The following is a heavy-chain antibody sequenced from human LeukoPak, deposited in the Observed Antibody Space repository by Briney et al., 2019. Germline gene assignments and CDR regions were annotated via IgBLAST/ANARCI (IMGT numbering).Heavy chain of an antibody. Sequence: PSETLSLTRTVSGGSISSYYWSWIRQPPGKGLEWIGYIYYSGSTNYNPSLKSRVTISVDTSKNQFSLKLSSVTAADTAVYYCARANYDSSGYYTLIDAFDIWGQGTMVTVSS. J-gene: IGHJ3*02. CDR1: GGSISSYY. CDR3: ARANYDSSGYYTLIDAFDI. D-gene: IGHD3-22*01. CDR2: IYYSGST. V-gene: IGHV4-59*01.